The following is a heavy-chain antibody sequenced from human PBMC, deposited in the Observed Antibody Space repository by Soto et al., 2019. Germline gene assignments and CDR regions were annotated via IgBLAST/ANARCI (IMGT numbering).Heavy chain of an antibody. CDR1: GFIFSSYS. V-gene: IGHV3-21*01. CDR3: ARGGDSSGSWPRY. D-gene: IGHD3-22*01. CDR2: VSSSSRYI. J-gene: IGHJ4*02. Sequence: EVQLVQSGGGLVKPGGSLRLSCAASGFIFSSYSMNWVRQAPGKGLEWVSSVSSSSRYIYYADSLKGRFTISRDNAKNSLYLQMNSLRVEDTAVYYCARGGDSSGSWPRYWGQGTLVTVSS.